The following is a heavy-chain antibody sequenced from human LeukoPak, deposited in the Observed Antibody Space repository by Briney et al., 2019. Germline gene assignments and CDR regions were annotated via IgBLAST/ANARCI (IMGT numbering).Heavy chain of an antibody. V-gene: IGHV1-8*01. D-gene: IGHD3-3*01. CDR1: GYTFTSYD. J-gene: IGHJ4*02. Sequence: ASVKVSCKASGYTFTSYDINWVRQATGQGLGWMGWINPNSGNTGYAQKFQGRVTMTRNTSISTAYMELSSLRSEATAVYYCARGFGSPGYDFWSGPEGYYFDYWGQGTLVTVSS. CDR3: ARGFGSPGYDFWSGPEGYYFDY. CDR2: INPNSGNT.